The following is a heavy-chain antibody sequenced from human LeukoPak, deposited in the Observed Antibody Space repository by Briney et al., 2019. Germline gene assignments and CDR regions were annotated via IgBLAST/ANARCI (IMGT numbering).Heavy chain of an antibody. V-gene: IGHV3-30*02. J-gene: IGHJ4*02. CDR1: GFTFSSYG. D-gene: IGHD6-19*01. CDR3: ARDLHVAEGY. CDR2: IRYDGSNK. Sequence: PGGSLRLSCAASGFTFSSYGMHWVRQAPGKGLEWVAFIRYDGSNKYYADSVKGRFTISRDNAKNSLYLQMNSLRAEDTAVYYCARDLHVAEGYWGQGTLVTVSS.